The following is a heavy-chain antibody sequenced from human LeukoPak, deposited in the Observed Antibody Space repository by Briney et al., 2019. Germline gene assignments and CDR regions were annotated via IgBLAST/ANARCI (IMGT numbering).Heavy chain of an antibody. Sequence: SQTLSLTCAISGDSVSSNTAAWNWIRQSPSRGLEWLGRTYYRSKWYNDYAVSVKSRITINPDTSKNQFSLQLNSVTPEDTAVYYCAREGYYDSSVTDNWFDPWGQGTLVTVSP. CDR3: AREGYYDSSVTDNWFDP. D-gene: IGHD3-22*01. V-gene: IGHV6-1*01. CDR1: GDSVSSNTAA. J-gene: IGHJ5*02. CDR2: TYYRSKWYN.